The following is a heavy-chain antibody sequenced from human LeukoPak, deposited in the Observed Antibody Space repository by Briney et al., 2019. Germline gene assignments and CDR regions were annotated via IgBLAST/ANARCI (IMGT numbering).Heavy chain of an antibody. CDR3: ATDILNWFDP. J-gene: IGHJ5*02. Sequence: ASVKVSCKAAGNTFTGNFMHWLRQAPGQGLEWMGWINPNSGETNYAQNFQGRVTMTRDTSISTAYMELSRLRSDDTAVYYCATDILNWFDPWGQGTLVTVSS. CDR2: INPNSGET. V-gene: IGHV1-2*02. CDR1: GNTFTGNF. D-gene: IGHD3-9*01.